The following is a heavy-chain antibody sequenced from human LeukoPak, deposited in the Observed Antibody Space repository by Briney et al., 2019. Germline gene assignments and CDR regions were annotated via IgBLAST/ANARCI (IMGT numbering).Heavy chain of an antibody. Sequence: TSETLSLTCTVSGGSISSYYWSWIRQPPGKGLEWIGYIYYSGSTNYNPSLKSRVTISVDTSKNQFSLKLSSVTAADTAVYYCARAYGDRPFDYWGQGTLVTVSS. D-gene: IGHD4-17*01. CDR3: ARAYGDRPFDY. J-gene: IGHJ4*02. CDR2: IYYSGST. CDR1: GGSISSYY. V-gene: IGHV4-59*01.